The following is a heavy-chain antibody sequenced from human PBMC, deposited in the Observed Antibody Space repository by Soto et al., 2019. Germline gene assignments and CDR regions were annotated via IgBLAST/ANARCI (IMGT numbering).Heavy chain of an antibody. V-gene: IGHV1-69*13. J-gene: IGHJ5*02. CDR2: IIPICGTA. CDR1: GGTFSSYA. CDR3: VRDWRVRRLLSVSNWFDT. D-gene: IGHD3-10*01. Sequence: SVNVSCKACGGTFSSYAISWVRQAPGQGLEWMGGIIPICGTANYAQKFQGRVTITADESTSTAYMEPSSLSTEGKAEYYRVRDWRVRRLLSVSNWFDTWGQGTLVTVSS.